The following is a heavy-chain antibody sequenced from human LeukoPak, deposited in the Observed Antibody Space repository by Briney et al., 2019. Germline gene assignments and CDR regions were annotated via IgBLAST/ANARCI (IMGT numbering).Heavy chain of an antibody. Sequence: GESLKISCKGSGYSFTSYWIGWVRQMPGKGLEWMGIIYPGDSDTRYSPSFQGQVTISADKSISTAYLQWSSLKASDTAMYYCARLGGGSGILQTGDYYMDVWAKGTTVTVSS. CDR1: GYSFTSYW. CDR3: ARLGGGSGILQTGDYYMDV. V-gene: IGHV5-51*01. D-gene: IGHD3-10*01. CDR2: IYPGDSDT. J-gene: IGHJ6*03.